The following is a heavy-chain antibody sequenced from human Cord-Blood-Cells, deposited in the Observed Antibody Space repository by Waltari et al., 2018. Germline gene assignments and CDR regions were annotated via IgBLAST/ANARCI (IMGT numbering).Heavy chain of an antibody. V-gene: IGHV1-3*01. Sequence: QVQLVQSGAEVKKPGASVKVSCKASGYTFTSYAMHWVRQAPGQRLEWMGWINAGNGNTKNSQKCQGRVTITRDTSASTAYMELSSLRSEDTAVYYCARGGNGGNSNWYFDLWGRGTLVTVSS. CDR1: GYTFTSYA. CDR3: ARGGNGGNSNWYFDL. D-gene: IGHD2-21*02. CDR2: INAGNGNT. J-gene: IGHJ2*01.